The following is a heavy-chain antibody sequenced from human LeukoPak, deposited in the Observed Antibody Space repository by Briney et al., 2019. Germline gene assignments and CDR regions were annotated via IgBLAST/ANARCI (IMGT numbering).Heavy chain of an antibody. J-gene: IGHJ4*02. Sequence: GGSLRLSCAASGFTFSSYGMSWVRQDPGKGLEWVSAISGSGGSTYYADSVKGRFTISRDNSKNTLYLQMNSLRAEDTAVYYCAKRGLRWEFDYWGQGTLVTVSS. CDR3: AKRGLRWEFDY. CDR2: ISGSGGST. V-gene: IGHV3-23*01. CDR1: GFTFSSYG. D-gene: IGHD5-12*01.